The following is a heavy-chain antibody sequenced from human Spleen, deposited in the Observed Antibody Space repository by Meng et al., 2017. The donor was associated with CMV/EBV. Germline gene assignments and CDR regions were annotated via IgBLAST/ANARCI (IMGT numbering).Heavy chain of an antibody. V-gene: IGHV5-51*01. J-gene: IGHJ5*02. CDR1: FADYW. Sequence: FADYWIGWVRQMPGKGLEWMGIIYPGDSDTRYSPSFQGQVTISADKSISTAYLQWSSLKASDTAMYYCARNSDCSSTSCYPRDWFDPWGQGTLVTVSS. CDR2: IYPGDSDT. CDR3: ARNSDCSSTSCYPRDWFDP. D-gene: IGHD2-2*01.